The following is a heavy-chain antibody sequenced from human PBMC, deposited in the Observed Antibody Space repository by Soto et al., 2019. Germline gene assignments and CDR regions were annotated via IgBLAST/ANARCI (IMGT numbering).Heavy chain of an antibody. V-gene: IGHV3-23*01. D-gene: IGHD6-13*01. CDR1: GFTFSAYS. CDR3: QGVNRNIAPTSQRPY. CDR2: ISRYSDYI. J-gene: IGHJ4*02. Sequence: EVQLLESGGGLVQPGGSLRLSCAASGFTFSAYSMSWVRQAPGKGLEWVSAISRYSDYIYYADSVKGRFTITRDNSKSTLYLQMNSLRAEDTAVYYCQGVNRNIAPTSQRPYWGQGTLVTVSS.